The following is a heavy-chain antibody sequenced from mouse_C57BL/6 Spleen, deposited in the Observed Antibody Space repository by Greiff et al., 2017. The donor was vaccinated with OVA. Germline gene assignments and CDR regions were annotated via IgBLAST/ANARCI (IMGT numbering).Heavy chain of an antibody. CDR1: GFTFSSYA. Sequence: EVKLMESGGGLVKPGGSLKLSCAASGFTFSSYAMSWVRQTPEKRLEWVATISDGGSYTYYPDNVKGRFTISRDNAKNNLYLQMSHLKSEDTAMYYCAREEIAGGFDYWGQGTTLTVSS. CDR2: ISDGGSYT. CDR3: AREEIAGGFDY. J-gene: IGHJ2*01. V-gene: IGHV5-4*01.